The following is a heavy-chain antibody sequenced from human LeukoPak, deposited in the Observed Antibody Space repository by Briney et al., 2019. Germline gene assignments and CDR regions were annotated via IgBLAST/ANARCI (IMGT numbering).Heavy chain of an antibody. CDR2: TYSGGST. J-gene: IGHJ4*02. Sequence: PGGSLRLSCAASGFTVSSNYMSWVRQAPGKGLEWVSVTYSGGSTYYADSVKGRFTLSRDNSKNTLYLQMNSLRAEDTAVYYCAKEAYNNPYGRDYWSQGTLVTVSS. D-gene: IGHD1-1*01. CDR1: GFTVSSNY. CDR3: AKEAYNNPYGRDY. V-gene: IGHV3-53*01.